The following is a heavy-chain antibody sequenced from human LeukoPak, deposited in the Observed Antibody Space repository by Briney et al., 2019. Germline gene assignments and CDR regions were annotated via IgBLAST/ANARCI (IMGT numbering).Heavy chain of an antibody. Sequence: GGSLRLSCAASGFTFSDYYMSWVRQAPGKGLEWISYISGSGSPRYYADSVKGRFTISRDNAKNTLYLQMNSLRAEDTAVYYCARDYYDSSGWGGGDAFDIWGQGTMVTVSS. CDR3: ARDYYDSSGWGGGDAFDI. D-gene: IGHD3-22*01. CDR2: ISGSGSPR. J-gene: IGHJ3*02. CDR1: GFTFSDYY. V-gene: IGHV3-11*04.